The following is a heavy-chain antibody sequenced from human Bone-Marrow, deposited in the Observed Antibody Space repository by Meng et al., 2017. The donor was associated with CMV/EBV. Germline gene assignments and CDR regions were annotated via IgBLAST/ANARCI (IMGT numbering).Heavy chain of an antibody. Sequence: GESLKISCAASGFIFSTHNMNWVRQAPGKGLEWGSYINPGGTIIYYADSLEGRFTISRDNAKNSLYLQMNSLRAEDTAVYYCARQSGNPRVYYYYYGMAVWGPGNTVNVSS. V-gene: IGHV3-48*04. J-gene: IGHJ6*02. CDR1: GFIFSTHN. D-gene: IGHD1-26*01. CDR2: INPGGTII. CDR3: ARQSGNPRVYYYYYGMAV.